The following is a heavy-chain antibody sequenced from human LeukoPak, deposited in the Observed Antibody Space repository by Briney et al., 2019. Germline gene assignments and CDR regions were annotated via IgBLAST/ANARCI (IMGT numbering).Heavy chain of an antibody. V-gene: IGHV4-34*01. Sequence: SETLSLTCAVYGGSFSGYYWSWIRQPPGKGLEWIGEINHSGSTNYNPSLKSRVTISVDTSKNQFSLKLSSMTAADTAVYYCARLGTTVTPDYWGQGTLVTVSS. CDR3: ARLGTTVTPDY. CDR1: GGSFSGYY. D-gene: IGHD4-17*01. J-gene: IGHJ4*02. CDR2: INHSGST.